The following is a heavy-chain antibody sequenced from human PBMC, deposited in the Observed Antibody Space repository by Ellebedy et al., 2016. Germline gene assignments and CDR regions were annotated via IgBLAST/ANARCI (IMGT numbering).Heavy chain of an antibody. CDR1: GFIFSIYH. V-gene: IGHV3-48*04. CDR3: ARESGSSSGYFSHDVLDL. J-gene: IGHJ3*01. D-gene: IGHD6-13*01. CDR2: ISGGSVTK. Sequence: GGSLRLSCAGSGFIFSIYHMNWVRRAPGKGLEWVSYISGGSVTKYYADSVKGRFTISRDNARNSLYLQMNSLRGEDTAVYYCARESGSSSGYFSHDVLDLWGQGTMVAVSS.